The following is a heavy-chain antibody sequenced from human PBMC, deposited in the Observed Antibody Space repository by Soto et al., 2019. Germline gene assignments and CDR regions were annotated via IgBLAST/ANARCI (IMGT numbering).Heavy chain of an antibody. D-gene: IGHD2-2*02. CDR3: AREYRFVVVPAAIGGDYCYGMDV. Sequence: ETLSLTCAVYGGSFSGYYWSWIRQPPGKGLEWIGEINHSGSTNYNPSLKSRVTISVDTSKNQFSLKLSSVTAADTAVYYCAREYRFVVVPAAIGGDYCYGMDVWGQGTTVTVSS. CDR2: INHSGST. CDR1: GGSFSGYY. V-gene: IGHV4-34*01. J-gene: IGHJ6*02.